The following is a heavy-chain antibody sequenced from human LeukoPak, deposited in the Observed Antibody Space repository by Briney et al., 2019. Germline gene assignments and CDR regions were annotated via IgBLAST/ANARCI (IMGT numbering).Heavy chain of an antibody. CDR3: AKDRGAYYDFWSGSNMDV. V-gene: IGHV3-30*18. CDR1: GFTFSSYG. Sequence: GGSLRLSCAASGFTFSSYGMHWVRQAPGKGLEWVAVISYDESNKYYADSVKGRFTISRDNSKNTLYLQMNSLRAEDTAVYYCAKDRGAYYDFWSGSNMDVWGKGTTVTVSS. D-gene: IGHD3-3*01. CDR2: ISYDESNK. J-gene: IGHJ6*03.